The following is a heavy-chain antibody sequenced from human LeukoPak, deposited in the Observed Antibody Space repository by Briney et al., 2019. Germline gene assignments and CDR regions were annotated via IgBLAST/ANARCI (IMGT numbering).Heavy chain of an antibody. CDR2: IYTSGST. V-gene: IGHV4-4*09. Sequence: PSETLSLTCTVSGGSISSYYWSWIRQPPGKGLEWIGYIYTSGSTNYNPSLKSRVTISVDTSKNQVSLKLSSVTAADTAVYYCARLGGGYDFWSGYYTWFDPWGQGTLVTVFS. CDR1: GGSISSYY. J-gene: IGHJ5*02. D-gene: IGHD3-3*01. CDR3: ARLGGGYDFWSGYYTWFDP.